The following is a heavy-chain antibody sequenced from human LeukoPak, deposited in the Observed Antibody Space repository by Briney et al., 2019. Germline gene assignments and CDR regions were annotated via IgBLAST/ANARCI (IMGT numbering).Heavy chain of an antibody. Sequence: GASVEVSCKASGYTFTSYDINWVRQATGQGLEWMGWMNPNSGNTGYAQKFQGRVTMTRNTSISTAYMELSSLRSEDTAVYYCARGPGYSSSWYFSWFDPWGQGTLVTVSS. J-gene: IGHJ5*02. CDR1: GYTFTSYD. V-gene: IGHV1-8*01. CDR2: MNPNSGNT. D-gene: IGHD6-13*01. CDR3: ARGPGYSSSWYFSWFDP.